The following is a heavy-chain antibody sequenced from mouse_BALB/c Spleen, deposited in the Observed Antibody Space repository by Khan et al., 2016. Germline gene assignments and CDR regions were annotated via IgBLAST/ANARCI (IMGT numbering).Heavy chain of an antibody. CDR3: TRSAYSNHPYYSVDY. D-gene: IGHD2-5*01. J-gene: IGHJ4*01. Sequence: QVQLQQPGTELVRPGASVKLSCKASGYSFTRYWMNWVKQRPGQGLEWIGMIYPSDSESRLNQKFKDKATLTVDNSSSIDSMQRGSPTAEDSAVYYCTRSAYSNHPYYSVDYCGQGTSVTVSS. CDR2: IYPSDSES. CDR1: GYSFTRYW. V-gene: IGHV1-61*01.